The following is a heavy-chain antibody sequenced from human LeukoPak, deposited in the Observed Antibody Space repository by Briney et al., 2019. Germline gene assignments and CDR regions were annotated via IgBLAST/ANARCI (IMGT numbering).Heavy chain of an antibody. CDR3: TSGEYTQGSDV. Sequence: SETLSLTCTVSGGSISSGSYYWTWIRQSAGKGLEWIGRVDTSGSTKYNPSLKSRVTISFDTSKNQFSLRLTSVTAADTAVYYCTSGEYTQGSDVWGQGTMVTVTS. V-gene: IGHV4-61*02. J-gene: IGHJ3*01. CDR2: VDTSGST. D-gene: IGHD4-17*01. CDR1: GGSISSGSYY.